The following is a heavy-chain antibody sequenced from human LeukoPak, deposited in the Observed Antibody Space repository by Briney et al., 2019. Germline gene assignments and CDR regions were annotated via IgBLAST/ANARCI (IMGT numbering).Heavy chain of an antibody. CDR3: ARAYYDSSGYYYDYYYYGMDV. D-gene: IGHD3-22*01. J-gene: IGHJ6*02. Sequence: PSETLSLTCTVSGGSISSSGYYWSWIRQHPGKGLEWIGYIYESGSTDSNPSLKSRVTISVDTSKNQFSLKLSSVTAADTAVYYCARAYYDSSGYYYDYYYYGMDVWGQGTTVTVSS. V-gene: IGHV4-31*03. CDR1: GGSISSSGYY. CDR2: IYESGST.